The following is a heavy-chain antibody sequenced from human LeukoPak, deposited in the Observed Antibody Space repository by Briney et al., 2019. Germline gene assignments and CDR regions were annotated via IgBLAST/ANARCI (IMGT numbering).Heavy chain of an antibody. CDR3: ARTNNRITIFGVVIKDFQH. V-gene: IGHV1-69*05. CDR2: IIPIFGTA. D-gene: IGHD3-3*01. CDR1: GGTFSSCA. J-gene: IGHJ1*01. Sequence: ASVKVSCKASGGTFSSCAISWVRQAPGQGLEWMGGIIPIFGTANYAQKFQGRVTITTDESTSTAYMELSSLRSEDAAVYYCARTNNRITIFGVVIKDFQHWGQGTLVTVSS.